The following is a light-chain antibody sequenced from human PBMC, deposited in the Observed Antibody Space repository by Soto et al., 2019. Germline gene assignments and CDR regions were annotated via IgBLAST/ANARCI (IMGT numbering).Light chain of an antibody. CDR2: GAS. CDR3: QQYGNSPWT. Sequence: EIVLTQSPGTLSLSPGERATLSCRASQSVSSSYLAWYQQKPGQAPRLLIYGASNRATGIPDRFSGSGSGTDFTLTISRREPEDFAVYYCQQYGNSPWTFGQGTKGKI. J-gene: IGKJ1*01. CDR1: QSVSSSY. V-gene: IGKV3-20*01.